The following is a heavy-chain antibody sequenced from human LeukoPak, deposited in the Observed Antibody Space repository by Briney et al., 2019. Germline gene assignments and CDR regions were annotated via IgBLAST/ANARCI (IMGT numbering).Heavy chain of an antibody. D-gene: IGHD5-24*01. CDR3: AREGPMAFDC. V-gene: IGHV3-7*01. Sequence: GGSLRLSCAASGFTISFYWMSWVRQAPGKGLEWVANINQVASEKNYVDSVKGRFTISRDNAKNSLSLQLNSLRAEDTAVYYCAREGPMAFDCWGQGTLVTVSS. J-gene: IGHJ4*02. CDR2: INQVASEK. CDR1: GFTISFYW.